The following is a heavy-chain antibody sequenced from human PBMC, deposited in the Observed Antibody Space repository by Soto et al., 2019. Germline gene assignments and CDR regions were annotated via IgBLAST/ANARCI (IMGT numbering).Heavy chain of an antibody. D-gene: IGHD6-19*01. CDR2: IYWDDDK. CDR1: GFSRSSTRMA. Sequence: QITLKESGPTLVKPTQTLTLTCTCSGFSRSSTRMAVGWIRQPPGKALEWLALIYWDDDKRYSPFLKSRLTITKDTSKNQVVLTMSNMDPVDTARYYCAHIVVAGFGYYFDYWGQGTLVTVSS. V-gene: IGHV2-5*02. CDR3: AHIVVAGFGYYFDY. J-gene: IGHJ4*02.